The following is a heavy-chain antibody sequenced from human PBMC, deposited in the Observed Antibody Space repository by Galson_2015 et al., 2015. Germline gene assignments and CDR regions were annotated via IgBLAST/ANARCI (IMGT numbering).Heavy chain of an antibody. Sequence: SVKVPCKASGYTFTSYYMHWVRQAPGQGLEWMGIINPSGGSTSYAQKFQGRVTMTRDTSTSTVYMELSSLRSEDTAVYYCARSYYYDSSGYLGMDVWGQGTTVTVSS. CDR1: GYTFTSYY. D-gene: IGHD3-22*01. CDR2: INPSGGST. V-gene: IGHV1-46*01. CDR3: ARSYYYDSSGYLGMDV. J-gene: IGHJ6*02.